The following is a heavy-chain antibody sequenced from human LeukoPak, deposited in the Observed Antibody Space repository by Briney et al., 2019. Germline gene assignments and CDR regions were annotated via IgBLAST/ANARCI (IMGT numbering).Heavy chain of an antibody. Sequence: SETLSLTCTVSDGSIKSYYWSWIRQPAGKGLEWVGRMYTGGDTFYNPSLKSRLTMSLDTSKNQFSLKLRSVTAADTAVYYCARVGDYALKDWGQGTLVTVSS. CDR1: DGSIKSYY. J-gene: IGHJ4*02. CDR2: MYTGGDT. D-gene: IGHD3-16*01. V-gene: IGHV4-4*07. CDR3: ARVGDYALKD.